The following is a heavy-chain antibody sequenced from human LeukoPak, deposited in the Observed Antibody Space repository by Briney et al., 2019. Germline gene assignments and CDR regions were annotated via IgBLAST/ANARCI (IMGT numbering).Heavy chain of an antibody. Sequence: SETLSLTCTVSGGSFSRYFWTWIRQTPGKGLEWIGYIDHSGSTNYSPSLQSRVTISIDTSKNQFSLKLNSVTAADTAVYYCAREYFSANYFLYYMDVWGTGTTVTVSS. V-gene: IGHV4-59*01. D-gene: IGHD3-3*01. CDR2: IDHSGST. J-gene: IGHJ6*03. CDR3: AREYFSANYFLYYMDV. CDR1: GGSFSRYF.